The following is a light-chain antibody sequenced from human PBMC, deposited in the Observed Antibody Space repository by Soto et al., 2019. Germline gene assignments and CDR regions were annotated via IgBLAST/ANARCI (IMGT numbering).Light chain of an antibody. J-gene: IGLJ3*02. CDR1: SSNIGSKY. CDR3: ASWDASVSGWV. CDR2: RNN. V-gene: IGLV1-47*01. Sequence: QSVLSQSPSASGTPGQRVTISCSGSSSNIGSKYVYWYQQLPGTAPKLLIYRNNERPSGVPDRFSGSKSGTSASLAIGDLRSEDEADYYCASWDASVSGWVFGGGTQLTVL.